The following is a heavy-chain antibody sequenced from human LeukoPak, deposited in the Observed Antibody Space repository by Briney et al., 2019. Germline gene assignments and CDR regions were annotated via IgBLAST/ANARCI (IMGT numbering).Heavy chain of an antibody. CDR3: AGHQLVGALAFDY. V-gene: IGHV4-59*08. J-gene: IGHJ4*02. D-gene: IGHD1-26*01. CDR2: IYYSGST. CDR1: GGSFSGYY. Sequence: SETLSLTCAVYGGSFSGYYWSWIRQPPGKGLEWIGYIYYSGSTNYNPSLKSRVTISVDTSKNQFSLKLSSVTAADTAVYYCAGHQLVGALAFDYWGQGTLVTVSS.